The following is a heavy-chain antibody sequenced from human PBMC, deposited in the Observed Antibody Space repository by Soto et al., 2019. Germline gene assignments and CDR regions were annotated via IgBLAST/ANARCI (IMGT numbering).Heavy chain of an antibody. CDR2: INPDTGST. D-gene: IGHD3-22*01. CDR1: GYSFTSYR. Sequence: QVQLVQSGAEVKKPGASVKVSCKASGYSFTSYRMHWVRQAPGQGLEWMGIINPDTGSTTYAQKFQGRVTMTRDTSTRTVFMELSSLRSEDTAVYYCARDLIYYEGSGINWFDPWGQGTLVTVSS. V-gene: IGHV1-46*01. CDR3: ARDLIYYEGSGINWFDP. J-gene: IGHJ5*02.